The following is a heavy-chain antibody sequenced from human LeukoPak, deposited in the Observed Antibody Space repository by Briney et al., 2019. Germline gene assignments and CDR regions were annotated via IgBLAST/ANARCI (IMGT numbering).Heavy chain of an antibody. V-gene: IGHV4-59*12. CDR3: ARDVVGYDSSGSYNWFDP. CDR2: IYYSGST. J-gene: IGHJ5*02. CDR1: GGSISSYY. Sequence: KPSETLSLTCTVSGGSISSYYWSWIRQPPGKGLEWIGYIYYSGSTNYNPSLKSRVTISVDTSKNQFSLKLSSVTAADTAVYYCARDVVGYDSSGSYNWFDPWGQGTLVTVSS. D-gene: IGHD3-22*01.